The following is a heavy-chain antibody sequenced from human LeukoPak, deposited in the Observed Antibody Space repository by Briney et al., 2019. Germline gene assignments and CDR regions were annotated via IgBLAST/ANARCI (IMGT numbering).Heavy chain of an antibody. CDR1: GFTFSSYW. J-gene: IGHJ4*02. CDR3: ARDSSGNDY. CDR2: INSDGSST. D-gene: IGHD6-19*01. V-gene: IGHV3-74*01. Sequence: GGSLRLSCAASGFTFSSYWMHWVRQAPGKGLVWVSRINSDGSSTSYADSVKGRFTISRDNAKNSPYLEMSNLRAEDTAVYYCARDSSGNDYWGQGTLVTVSS.